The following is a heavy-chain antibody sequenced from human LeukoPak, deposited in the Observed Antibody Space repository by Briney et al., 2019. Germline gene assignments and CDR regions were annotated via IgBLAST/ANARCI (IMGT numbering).Heavy chain of an antibody. J-gene: IGHJ4*02. CDR1: GFTFSSNG. V-gene: IGHV3-33*01. CDR3: ASWTDYVDY. D-gene: IGHD3/OR15-3a*01. Sequence: GGSLRLSCAASGFTFSSNGMHWVRQAPGKGLEWVAVIWPDGSIKYYADSVKGRFTISRDNSMNTLYLQMSSLRAEDTAVYYCASWTDYVDYWGQGTLVTVSS. CDR2: IWPDGSIK.